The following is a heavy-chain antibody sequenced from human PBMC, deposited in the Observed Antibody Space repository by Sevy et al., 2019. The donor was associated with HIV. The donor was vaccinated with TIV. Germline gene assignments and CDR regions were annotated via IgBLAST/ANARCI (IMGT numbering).Heavy chain of an antibody. Sequence: GGSLRLSCAASGFTFSSYSLNWVRQAPGKGLEWVSYISSSSSTIYYADSVKGRFTISRDNAKNSLYLQMNSLRDEDTAVYYCAREEHDYGDYRGAFDIWGQGTMVTVSS. J-gene: IGHJ3*02. V-gene: IGHV3-48*02. CDR1: GFTFSSYS. CDR2: ISSSSSTI. CDR3: AREEHDYGDYRGAFDI. D-gene: IGHD4-17*01.